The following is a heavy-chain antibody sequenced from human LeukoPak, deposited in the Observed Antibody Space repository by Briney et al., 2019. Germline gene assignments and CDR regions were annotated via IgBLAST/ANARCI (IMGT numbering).Heavy chain of an antibody. J-gene: IGHJ4*02. Sequence: PGGSLRLSCATSGFIFDHFGMNWIRQVPGKGLEWVSGINWDSTSTNYVDSVRGRFTISRDNAKNSLYLQMNSLRAEDTALYYCVKVRIVGAPTDYFDYWGQGTLVTVSS. V-gene: IGHV3-20*04. D-gene: IGHD1-26*01. CDR3: VKVRIVGAPTDYFDY. CDR2: INWDSTST. CDR1: GFIFDHFG.